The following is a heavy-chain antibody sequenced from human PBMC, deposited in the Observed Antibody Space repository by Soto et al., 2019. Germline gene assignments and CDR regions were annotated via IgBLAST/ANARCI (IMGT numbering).Heavy chain of an antibody. CDR1: GFTFISYS. CDR3: ASFRGGERYFDWLLLN. Sequence: GGSLRLSCAASGFTFISYSMNWGRQAPGKGLEWVSSISSSSSYIYYADSVKGRFTISRDNAKNSLYLQMNSLRAEDTAVYYCASFRGGERYFDWLLLNWGQGTLVTVSS. V-gene: IGHV3-21*01. D-gene: IGHD3-9*01. CDR2: ISSSSSYI. J-gene: IGHJ4*02.